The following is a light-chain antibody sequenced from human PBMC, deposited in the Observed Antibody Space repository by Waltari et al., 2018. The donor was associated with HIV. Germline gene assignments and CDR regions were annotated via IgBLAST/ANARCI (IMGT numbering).Light chain of an antibody. J-gene: IGLJ3*02. CDR1: TSNIAHND. CDR3: ATWDDRLNGV. CDR2: MNN. Sequence: HSVLTQPPSASGTPVTTVIISCSGNTSNIAHNDATWYQHFPGTAPELLIYMNNYRPSGVPDRFAGSRSGTSASLTISGLQIEDEAQYYCATWDDRLNGVFGAGTRLTVL. V-gene: IGLV1-44*01.